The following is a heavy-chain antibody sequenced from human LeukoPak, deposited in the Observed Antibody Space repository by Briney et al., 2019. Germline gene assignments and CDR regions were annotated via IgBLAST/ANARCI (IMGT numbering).Heavy chain of an antibody. CDR3: ARVRYDFWSGYYTGILGTDYYYGMDV. V-gene: IGHV3-7*01. CDR2: IKQDGSEK. CDR1: GFTFSSYW. J-gene: IGHJ6*02. Sequence: GGSLRLSCAASGFTFSSYWMSWVRQAPGKGLEWVANIKQDGSEKYYVDSVKGRFTISRDNAKNSLYLQMNSLRAEDTAVYYCARVRYDFWSGYYTGILGTDYYYGMDVWGQGTTVTVSS. D-gene: IGHD3-3*01.